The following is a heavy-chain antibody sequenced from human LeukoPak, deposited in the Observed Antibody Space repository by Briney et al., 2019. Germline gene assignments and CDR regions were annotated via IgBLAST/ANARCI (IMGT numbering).Heavy chain of an antibody. CDR1: GGSISSGGYS. CDR3: ARTTPDIVATVAFDI. CDR2: IDWDDDK. V-gene: IGHV2-70*11. D-gene: IGHD5-12*01. J-gene: IGHJ3*02. Sequence: TLSLTCAVSGGSISSGGYSWSWIRQPPGKALEWLARIDWDDDKYYSTSLKTRLTISKDTSKNQVVLTMTNMDPVDTATYYCARTTPDIVATVAFDIWGQGTMVTVSS.